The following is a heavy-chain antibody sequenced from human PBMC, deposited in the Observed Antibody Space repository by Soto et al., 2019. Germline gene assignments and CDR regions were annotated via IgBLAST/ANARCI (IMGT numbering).Heavy chain of an antibody. D-gene: IGHD1-26*01. J-gene: IGHJ3*02. CDR1: GFTFSSHT. CDR3: ARDMARGSDVFDI. Sequence: PGGSLRLSCAASGFTFSSHTMHWVRQAPGKGLEWVAVISYDGSNQYYADSVKGRFTISRDNSKKMLYLQMNSLRAEDTAVYFCARDMARGSDVFDIWGQGTMVTVSS. V-gene: IGHV3-30-3*01. CDR2: ISYDGSNQ.